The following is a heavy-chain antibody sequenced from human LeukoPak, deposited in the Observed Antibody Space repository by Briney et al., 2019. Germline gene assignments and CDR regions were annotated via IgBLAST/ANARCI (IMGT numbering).Heavy chain of an antibody. CDR2: VHASGSP. V-gene: IGHV4-4*07. D-gene: IGHD6-19*01. Sequence: SETLSLTCTVSGGSISPHYWSWIRQPAGKGLEWIGRVHASGSPNYNPSLKSRVTISVDTSKNQFSLKLISVTAADTAVYYCARRSTVAGRGRFDPWGQGTLVTVSS. CDR1: GGSISPHY. CDR3: ARRSTVAGRGRFDP. J-gene: IGHJ5*02.